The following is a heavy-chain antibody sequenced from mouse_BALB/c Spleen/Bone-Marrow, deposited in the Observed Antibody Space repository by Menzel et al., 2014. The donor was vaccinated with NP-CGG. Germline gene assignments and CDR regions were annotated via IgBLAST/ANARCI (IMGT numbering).Heavy chain of an antibody. CDR2: IYPGNGGT. J-gene: IGHJ3*01. CDR3: ARGGTGTFAY. Sequence: QVQLQQSGAELVRSGASVKMSCKASGYTFTSYNMHWVKQTPGQGLGWIGYIYPGNGGTNYNQKFKGKATLTADTSSSTAYMQISSLTSEDSAVYFCARGGTGTFAYWGQGTLVTVSA. D-gene: IGHD4-1*01. V-gene: IGHV1-12*01. CDR1: GYTFTSYN.